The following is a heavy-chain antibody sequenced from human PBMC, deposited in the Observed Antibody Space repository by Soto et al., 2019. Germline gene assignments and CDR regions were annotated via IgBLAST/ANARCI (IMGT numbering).Heavy chain of an antibody. CDR1: GFTFSDNY. Sequence: QVKLVESGGALVKPGGSLRLSCVASGFTFSDNYMSWIRQAPGKGLEWISFINIGSTYTNYADSVKGRFTISRDDAKNSLFLQMDSLIAEDTAIYFCSTVQQLMTRAEYFHHWGQGTLVTVSS. CDR3: STVQQLMTRAEYFHH. J-gene: IGHJ1*01. CDR2: INIGSTYT. D-gene: IGHD6-13*01. V-gene: IGHV3-11*05.